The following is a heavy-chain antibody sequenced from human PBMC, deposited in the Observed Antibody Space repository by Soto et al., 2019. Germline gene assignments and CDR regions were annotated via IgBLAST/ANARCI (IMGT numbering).Heavy chain of an antibody. D-gene: IGHD3-22*01. CDR2: ISPYNGNT. CDR1: GYTFVSYG. V-gene: IGHV1-18*01. CDR3: VRDQYFFDSSGDYDY. Sequence: QVQLVQSGAEVKQPGASVKVSCKVSGYTFVSYGIAWVRQAPGQGLEWMGWISPYNGNTNYAQKLQGRVTMTTDTSTSTAYMDLTSLRSDDTAVYYCVRDQYFFDSSGDYDYWGQGTLVTVSS. J-gene: IGHJ4*02.